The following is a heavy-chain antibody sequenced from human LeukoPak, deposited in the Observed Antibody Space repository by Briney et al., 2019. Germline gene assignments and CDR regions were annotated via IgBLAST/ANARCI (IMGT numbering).Heavy chain of an antibody. V-gene: IGHV1-8*01. D-gene: IGHD6-19*01. CDR1: GYTFSSYD. J-gene: IGHJ4*02. Sequence: ASVKVSCKASGYTFSSYDINWVRQATGQGLEWMGWMNPSSGNTGYAQKFQGRVTMTSNTSISTAYMELRSLRSDDTAVYYCARGPTQQWLINWGQGTLVTVSS. CDR2: MNPSSGNT. CDR3: ARGPTQQWLIN.